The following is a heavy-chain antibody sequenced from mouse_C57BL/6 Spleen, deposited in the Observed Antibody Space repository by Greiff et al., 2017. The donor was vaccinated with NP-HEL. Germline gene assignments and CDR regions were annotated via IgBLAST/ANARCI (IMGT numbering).Heavy chain of an antibody. V-gene: IGHV1-53*01. D-gene: IGHD3-2*02. CDR3: ASEEATGYFGC. CDR1: GYTFTSYW. CDR2: INPCNGGT. Sequence: VKLMQPGTELVKPGASVKLSCKASGYTFTSYWMHWVKQRPGQGLEWIGNINPCNGGTNYNEKFKSKATLTVDKSSSTAYMQLSSLTSEDSAVYDCASEEATGYFGCWGKGTTLTVAT. J-gene: IGHJ2*01.